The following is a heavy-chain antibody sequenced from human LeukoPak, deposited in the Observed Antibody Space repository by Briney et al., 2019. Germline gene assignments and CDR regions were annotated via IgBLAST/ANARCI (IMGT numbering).Heavy chain of an antibody. D-gene: IGHD5-12*01. CDR2: IKSKTDGGTT. Sequence: GGSLRLSCAASGFTFSNAWMSWVRQAPWKGLEWVGRIKSKTDGGTTDYAAPVKGRFTISRDDSKNTLYLQMNSLKTEDTAVYYCTTDIVATGFDYWGQGTLVTVSS. J-gene: IGHJ4*02. CDR3: TTDIVATGFDY. CDR1: GFTFSNAW. V-gene: IGHV3-15*01.